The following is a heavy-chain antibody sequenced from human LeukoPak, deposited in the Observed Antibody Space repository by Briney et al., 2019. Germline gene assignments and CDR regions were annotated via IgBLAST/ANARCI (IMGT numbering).Heavy chain of an antibody. CDR3: AKGVSIAVRPVDY. Sequence: GGSLRLSCTASGFTFSSYAMSWVRQVPGKGLEWVSVISGSGGSTYYADSVKGRFTISRDNSKNTLYLQMNSLRAEDTAVYYCAKGVSIAVRPVDYWGQGTLVTVSS. J-gene: IGHJ4*02. CDR1: GFTFSSYA. D-gene: IGHD6-6*01. CDR2: ISGSGGST. V-gene: IGHV3-23*01.